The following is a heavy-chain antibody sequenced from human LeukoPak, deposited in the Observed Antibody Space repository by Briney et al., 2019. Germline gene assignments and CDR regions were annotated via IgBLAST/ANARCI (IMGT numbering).Heavy chain of an antibody. D-gene: IGHD2-8*01. CDR2: IKKDGSEK. J-gene: IGHJ4*02. CDR1: GFTFSSYW. Sequence: GGSLRLSCAASGFTFSSYWMSWVRQAPGKGLEWVANIKKDGSEKYYVDSVKGRFTISRDNAKKSLYLQMNSLRAEDTAVYYCARGRMVYANSFDYWGQGTLVTVSS. CDR3: ARGRMVYANSFDY. V-gene: IGHV3-7*01.